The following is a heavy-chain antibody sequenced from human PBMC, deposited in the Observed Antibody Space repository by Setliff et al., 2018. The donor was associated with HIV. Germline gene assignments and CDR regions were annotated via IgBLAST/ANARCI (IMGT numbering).Heavy chain of an antibody. CDR1: GYTFSDYY. CDR3: ARVRGHCTGGGCYSDYYGMDV. V-gene: IGHV1-2*02. Sequence: ASVKVSCKASGYTFSDYYMHWVRQAPGQGLEWMGWINPNSGGTESAQKFQGRVTMTWDTSISTYYMEVTRLKSDDTAVYYCARVRGHCTGGGCYSDYYGMDVWGQGTTVTVSS. D-gene: IGHD2-8*02. J-gene: IGHJ6*02. CDR2: INPNSGGT.